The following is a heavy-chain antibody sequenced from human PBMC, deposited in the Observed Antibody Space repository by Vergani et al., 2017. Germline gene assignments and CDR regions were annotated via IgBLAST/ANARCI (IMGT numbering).Heavy chain of an antibody. J-gene: IGHJ6*02. CDR3: VRAPHRYGMDV. CDR2: INNSGST. V-gene: IGHV4-34*01. Sequence: QVQLQPWGAGLLKPSETLSLTCAVYGGSFSGYYWGWIRQPPGKGLEWIGEINNSGSTNYNPSLKSRVTISLDTSKNQFSLKLISVTAADTAVYYCVRAPHRYGMDVWGQGTTVTVSS. CDR1: GGSFSGYY.